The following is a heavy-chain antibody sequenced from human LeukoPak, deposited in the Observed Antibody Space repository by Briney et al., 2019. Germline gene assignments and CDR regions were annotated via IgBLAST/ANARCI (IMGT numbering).Heavy chain of an antibody. J-gene: IGHJ4*02. CDR2: INHSGST. Sequence: PSETLSLTCAASGGSISSSSYYWGWIRQPPGKGLEWIGEINHSGSTNYNPSLKSRVTISVDTSRNQFSLKLSSVTAADTAVYFCARLSYTTTWLPFDYWGQGTLVTVSS. V-gene: IGHV4-39*07. CDR3: ARLSYTTTWLPFDY. D-gene: IGHD3-16*02. CDR1: GGSISSSSYY.